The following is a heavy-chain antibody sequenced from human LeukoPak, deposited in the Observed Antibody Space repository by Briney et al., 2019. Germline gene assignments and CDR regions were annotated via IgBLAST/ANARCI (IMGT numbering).Heavy chain of an antibody. D-gene: IGHD1-26*01. CDR1: GGSISSYY. J-gene: IGHJ4*02. Sequence: SETLSLTFTVSGGSISSYYWSWVRPPPGKGLEWIGYIYYSGSTNYNPSLKSRVTISVDTSKNQFSLKLSSVTAADTAVYYCAREWELHREFDYWGQGTLVTVSS. V-gene: IGHV4-59*01. CDR3: AREWELHREFDY. CDR2: IYYSGST.